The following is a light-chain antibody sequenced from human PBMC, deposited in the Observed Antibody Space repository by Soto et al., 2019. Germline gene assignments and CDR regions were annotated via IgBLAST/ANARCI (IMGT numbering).Light chain of an antibody. V-gene: IGKV3-15*01. Sequence: EIVMTQSPATLSVSPGERATLSCRASQSVSSNLAWYQQKPGQAPRLLIYGASTRATGIPARFSGSGSGTEFTLTISSLQSEDFAVYCCQQYNNWLWTFGQGTQVEIK. CDR1: QSVSSN. CDR2: GAS. J-gene: IGKJ1*01. CDR3: QQYNNWLWT.